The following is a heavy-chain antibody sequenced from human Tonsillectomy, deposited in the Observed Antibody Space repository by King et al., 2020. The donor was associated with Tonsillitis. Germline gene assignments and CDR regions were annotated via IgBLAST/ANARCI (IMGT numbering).Heavy chain of an antibody. J-gene: IGHJ6*02. CDR1: GFTFDDYA. D-gene: IGHD1-26*01. Sequence: VQLVESGGVVVQPGGSLRLSCAASGFTFDDYAMHWVRQAPGKGLEWVSLISWDGGSTYYADSVKGRFTISRDNSKNSLYLQMNSLRPEDTALYYCAKDLGRNYYYHGMDVWGQGTTVTVSS. CDR3: AKDLGRNYYYHGMDV. CDR2: ISWDGGST. V-gene: IGHV3-43D*03.